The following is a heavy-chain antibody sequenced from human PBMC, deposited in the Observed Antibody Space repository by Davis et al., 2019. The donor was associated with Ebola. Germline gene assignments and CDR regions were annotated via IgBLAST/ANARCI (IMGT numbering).Heavy chain of an antibody. Sequence: PGGSLRLSCAVTGFTFSSYSMNWVRQAPGKGLEWVSYISSSSSTIYDADSVKGRFTISRDNAKNSLFLQMNSLRDENTAVYYCVRGRGDYWGQGTLVTVSS. CDR2: ISSSSSTI. CDR3: VRGRGDY. V-gene: IGHV3-48*02. J-gene: IGHJ4*02. D-gene: IGHD1-26*01. CDR1: GFTFSSYS.